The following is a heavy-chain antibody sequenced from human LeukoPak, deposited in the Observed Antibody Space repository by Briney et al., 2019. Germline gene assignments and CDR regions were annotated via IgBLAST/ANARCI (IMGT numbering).Heavy chain of an antibody. CDR2: INHSGST. CDR3: ARVRFTISD. D-gene: IGHD3-9*01. V-gene: IGHV4-34*01. J-gene: IGHJ4*02. Sequence: SETLSLTCAVYGGSFSGYYWSWIRQPPGKGLEWIGEINHSGSTNYNPSLKSRVTISVDTSKNQFSLKLSSVTAADTAVYYCARVRFTISDWGQGTLVTVSS. CDR1: GGSFSGYY.